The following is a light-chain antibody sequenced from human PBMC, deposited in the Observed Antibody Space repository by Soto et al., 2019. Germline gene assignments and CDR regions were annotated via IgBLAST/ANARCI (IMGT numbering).Light chain of an antibody. CDR1: QGIRND. CDR2: VAS. CDR3: LQDYHYPRT. J-gene: IGKJ1*01. V-gene: IGKV1-6*01. Sequence: AIQMTQSPSSLSASVGDRVTITCRASQGIRNDLGWYQQKPGKAPKLLIYVASSLQSGVPSRFSGSGSGTDFSITISSLQPEDFATYYCLQDYHYPRTFGQGTKVEIK.